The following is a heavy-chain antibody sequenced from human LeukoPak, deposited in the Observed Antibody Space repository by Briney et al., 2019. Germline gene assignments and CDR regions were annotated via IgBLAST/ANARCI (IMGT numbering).Heavy chain of an antibody. Sequence: SETLSLTCTVSGGSISSYYWSWIRQPPGKGLEWIGYIYYSGSTNYNPSLKSRVTISVDTSKNQFSLKLSSVTAADTAVYYRARDSDDGGWQFFDYWGQGTLVTVSS. D-gene: IGHD6-19*01. CDR1: GGSISSYY. CDR2: IYYSGST. J-gene: IGHJ4*02. CDR3: ARDSDDGGWQFFDY. V-gene: IGHV4-59*01.